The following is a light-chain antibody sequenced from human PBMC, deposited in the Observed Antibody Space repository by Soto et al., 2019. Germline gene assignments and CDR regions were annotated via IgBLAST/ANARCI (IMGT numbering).Light chain of an antibody. CDR3: QKYNSAPWT. CDR1: QGISNF. Sequence: DTPMTQSPSSLSASVGDRVTITCRASQGISNFLAWYQQKPGKVPKLLMYAVSTLRSGVPSRFSGSGSGTDFTLIISSLQPEDVATYYCQKYNSAPWTFGQGTTVEIK. V-gene: IGKV1-27*01. J-gene: IGKJ1*01. CDR2: AVS.